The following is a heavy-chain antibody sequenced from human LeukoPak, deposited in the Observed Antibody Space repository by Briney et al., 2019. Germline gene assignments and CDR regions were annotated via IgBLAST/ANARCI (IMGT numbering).Heavy chain of an antibody. CDR2: IFSSGST. J-gene: IGHJ4*02. V-gene: IGHV4-4*07. D-gene: IGHD3-22*01. CDR1: GGSISSYY. Sequence: SETLSLTCTVSGGSISSYYWTWIRQPAGKGLEWIGRIFSSGSTNYNPSLKSRVTMSVDASKNQFSLKLSSVTAADTAVYYCARVDSSGYYIDYWGQGTLVTVSS. CDR3: ARVDSSGYYIDY.